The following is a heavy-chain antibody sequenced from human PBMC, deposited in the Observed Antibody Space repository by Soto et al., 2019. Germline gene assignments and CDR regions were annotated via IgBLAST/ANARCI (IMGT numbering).Heavy chain of an antibody. J-gene: IGHJ4*02. V-gene: IGHV3-74*01. Sequence: EVQLVESGGGLVQPGGSLRLSCAASGFIFSQYWMQWVRQAPGKGLEWVSRINSDGRSTNYADSVKGRFTISRDNVENTLYVKMNSLRAEDTAVYYCARGYGVSDWGQGTLVTVSP. CDR2: INSDGRST. CDR3: ARGYGVSD. CDR1: GFIFSQYW. D-gene: IGHD2-8*01.